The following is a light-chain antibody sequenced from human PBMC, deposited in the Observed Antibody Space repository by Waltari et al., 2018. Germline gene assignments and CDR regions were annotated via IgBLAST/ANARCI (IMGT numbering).Light chain of an antibody. Sequence: EIVLTQSPGTLSVSPGERVTVSCRASQTITGNCLTWYHQKPGQAPRILIYGASNRAPGIPDRFSGSGSGTDFTLTISRLEPEDSAVYYCQQYDGSVVTFGGGTKVEIK. CDR3: QQYDGSVVT. J-gene: IGKJ4*01. CDR2: GAS. V-gene: IGKV3-20*01. CDR1: QTITGNC.